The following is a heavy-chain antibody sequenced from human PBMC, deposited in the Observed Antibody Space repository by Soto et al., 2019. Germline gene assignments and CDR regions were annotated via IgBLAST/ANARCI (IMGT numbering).Heavy chain of an antibody. CDR1: GYTFTSYG. J-gene: IGHJ6*02. V-gene: IGHV1-18*01. CDR3: ARGGHYYDSSGYTRLNYFGMDV. Sequence: ASVKVSCKASGYTFTSYGISWVRQAPGQGLEWMGWISVYSGNTNYAQKFQGRVTMTTDTSTSTAYMELRSLRSDDTAVYYCARGGHYYDSSGYTRLNYFGMDVWGQGTTVTVSS. D-gene: IGHD3-22*01. CDR2: ISVYSGNT.